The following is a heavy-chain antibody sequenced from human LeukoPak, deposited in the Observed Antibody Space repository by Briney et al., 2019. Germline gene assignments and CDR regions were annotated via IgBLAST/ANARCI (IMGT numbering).Heavy chain of an antibody. Sequence: SETLSLTCTISGGSINSYYWTWIRQPPGKGLEWIGEINHSGSTNYNPSLKSRVTISIDTSKNQFSLILSSVTAADTAVYYCARGLSDVYWGQGTLVTVSS. CDR3: ARGLSDVY. CDR1: GGSINSYY. V-gene: IGHV4-34*01. CDR2: INHSGST. J-gene: IGHJ4*02.